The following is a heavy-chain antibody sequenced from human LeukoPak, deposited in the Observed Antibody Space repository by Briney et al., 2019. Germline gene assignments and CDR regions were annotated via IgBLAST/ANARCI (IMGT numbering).Heavy chain of an antibody. V-gene: IGHV4-30-4*08. Sequence: PSETLSLTCTVSGGSISSGDYYWGWIRQPPGKGLEWIGYIYYSGSTYYNPSLKSRVTISVDTSKNQFSLKLSSVTAADTAVYYCARASPRYGGFDYWGQGTLVTVSS. D-gene: IGHD4-23*01. CDR2: IYYSGST. CDR3: ARASPRYGGFDY. J-gene: IGHJ4*02. CDR1: GGSISSGDYY.